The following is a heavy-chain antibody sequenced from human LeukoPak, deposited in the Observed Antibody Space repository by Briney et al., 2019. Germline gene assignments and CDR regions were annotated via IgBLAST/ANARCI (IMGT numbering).Heavy chain of an antibody. V-gene: IGHV4-59*08. CDR1: GGSISSYY. CDR3: ARHTGSGWYSFDY. J-gene: IGHJ4*02. Sequence: PPETLSLTCTVSGGSISSYYWSWIRQPPGKGLEWIGYIYYSGSTNYNPSLKSRVTISVDTSKNQYSLKLSSVTAADTAVYYCARHTGSGWYSFDYWGQGTLVTVSS. CDR2: IYYSGST. D-gene: IGHD6-19*01.